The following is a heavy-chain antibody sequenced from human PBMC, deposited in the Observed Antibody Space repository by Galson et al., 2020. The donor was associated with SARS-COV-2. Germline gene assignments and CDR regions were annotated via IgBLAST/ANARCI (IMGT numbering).Heavy chain of an antibody. V-gene: IGHV3-9*01. Sequence: GGSLRLSCAASGFTFDDYAMHWVRQAPGKGLEWVSGISWNSGSIGYADSVKGRFTISRDNAKNSLYLQMNSLRAEDTALYYCAKDAITYYYGSGEEYYYGMDVWGQGTTVTVSS. CDR2: ISWNSGSI. CDR1: GFTFDDYA. CDR3: AKDAITYYYGSGEEYYYGMDV. J-gene: IGHJ6*02. D-gene: IGHD3-10*01.